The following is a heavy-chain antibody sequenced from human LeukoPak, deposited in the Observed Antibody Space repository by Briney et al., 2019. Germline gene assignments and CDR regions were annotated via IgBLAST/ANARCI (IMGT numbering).Heavy chain of an antibody. D-gene: IGHD6-19*01. CDR1: GFTFSSYG. Sequence: PGGSLRLSCAASGFTFSSYGMHWVRQAPGKGLEWVAVISYDGSNKYYADSVKGRFTISRDNSKNTLYLQMNSLRAEDTAVYYCAKDAVAGQYYFDYWGQGTLVTVPS. J-gene: IGHJ4*02. CDR2: ISYDGSNK. CDR3: AKDAVAGQYYFDY. V-gene: IGHV3-30*18.